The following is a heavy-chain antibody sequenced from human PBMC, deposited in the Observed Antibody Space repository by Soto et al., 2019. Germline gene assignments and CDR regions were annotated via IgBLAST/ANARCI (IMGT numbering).Heavy chain of an antibody. Sequence: EVQLVESGGGLVKPGGSLRLSCAASGFTFSSYSMNWVRQAPGKGLEWVSSISSSSSYIYYADSVKGRFTISRDNAKNSLYLQRNSTRAEDTAVYYCARDNGYYGSGSSGMDVWGQGTTVTVSS. J-gene: IGHJ6*02. V-gene: IGHV3-21*01. CDR3: ARDNGYYGSGSSGMDV. CDR1: GFTFSSYS. CDR2: ISSSSSYI. D-gene: IGHD3-10*01.